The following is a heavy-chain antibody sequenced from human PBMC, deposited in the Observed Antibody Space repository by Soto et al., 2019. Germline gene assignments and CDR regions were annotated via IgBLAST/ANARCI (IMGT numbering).Heavy chain of an antibody. CDR2: IIPIFGTA. CDR3: ARDYRDDYGDYSDY. V-gene: IGHV1-69*13. CDR1: GGTFSSYA. Sequence: ASVKVSCKASGGTFSSYAISWVRQAPGQGLEWMGGIIPIFGTANYAQKFQGRATITADESTSTAYMELSSLRSEDTAVYYCARDYRDDYGDYSDYWGQGTLVTVSS. J-gene: IGHJ4*02. D-gene: IGHD4-17*01.